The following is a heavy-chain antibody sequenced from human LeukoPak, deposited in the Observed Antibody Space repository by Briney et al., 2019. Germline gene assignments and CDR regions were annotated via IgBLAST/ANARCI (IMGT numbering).Heavy chain of an antibody. CDR1: EFTFSSYS. V-gene: IGHV3-21*01. D-gene: IGHD2/OR15-2a*01. Sequence: PGGSLRLSCVASEFTFSSYSMNWVRQAPGKGLEWVSSISSSSYIYYADSVKGRFTISRDNAKNSLYLQMNSLRAEDTAVYYCARDLSPGYWGQGTLVTVSS. CDR3: ARDLSPGY. J-gene: IGHJ4*02. CDR2: ISSSSYI.